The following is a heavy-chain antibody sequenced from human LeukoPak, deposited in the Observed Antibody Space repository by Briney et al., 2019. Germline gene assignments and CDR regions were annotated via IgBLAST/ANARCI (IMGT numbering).Heavy chain of an antibody. CDR3: ARDYYDSGGYYDPVWYFDY. Sequence: SETLSLTCAVSGGSISSGGYSWSWIRQPPGKGLEWIGYIYHSGSTYYNPSLKSRVTISVDRSKNQFSLKLSSVTAADTAVYYCARDYYDSGGYYDPVWYFDYWGQGTLVTVSS. CDR1: GGSISSGGYS. CDR2: IYHSGST. V-gene: IGHV4-30-2*01. D-gene: IGHD3-22*01. J-gene: IGHJ4*02.